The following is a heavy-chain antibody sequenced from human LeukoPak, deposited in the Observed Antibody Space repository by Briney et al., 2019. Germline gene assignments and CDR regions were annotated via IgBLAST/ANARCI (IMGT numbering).Heavy chain of an antibody. CDR3: ARDPVTTATAYFDY. CDR2: IYHSGST. V-gene: IGHV4-4*02. CDR1: GGSISSSNW. D-gene: IGHD4-17*01. J-gene: IGHJ4*02. Sequence: SETLSLTCAVSGGSISSSNWWSWVRQPPGKGLEWIGEIYHSGSTNYNPSLKSRVTISVDKSKNQFSLKLSSVTAADTAVYYCARDPVTTATAYFDYWGQGTLVTVSS.